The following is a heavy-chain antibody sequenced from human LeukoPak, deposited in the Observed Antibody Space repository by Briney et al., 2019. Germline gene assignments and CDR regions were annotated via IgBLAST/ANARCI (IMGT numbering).Heavy chain of an antibody. D-gene: IGHD3-3*01. Sequence: SETLSLTCTVSGYSISSGYYWGWIRQPPGKGLEWIGSIYHSGSTYYNPSLKSRVTISVDTSKNQFSLKLSSVTAADTAVYYCARRFWSGYFAAFDIWGQGTMVTVSS. J-gene: IGHJ3*02. CDR3: ARRFWSGYFAAFDI. V-gene: IGHV4-38-2*02. CDR1: GYSISSGYY. CDR2: IYHSGST.